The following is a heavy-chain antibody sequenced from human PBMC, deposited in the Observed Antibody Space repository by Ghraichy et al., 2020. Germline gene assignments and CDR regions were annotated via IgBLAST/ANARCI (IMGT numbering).Heavy chain of an antibody. CDR3: TTRSDPPTY. J-gene: IGHJ4*02. CDR2: IKSKTDGGTT. Sequence: GESLNISCAASGFTFSNAWMSWVRQAPGKGLEWVGRIKSKTDGGTTDFAAPVRGRFTIPRDDSKNTLYLQMYSLKTEDTAVYYCTTRSDPPTYWGQGTLVTVSS. D-gene: IGHD2-15*01. CDR1: GFTFSNAW. V-gene: IGHV3-15*01.